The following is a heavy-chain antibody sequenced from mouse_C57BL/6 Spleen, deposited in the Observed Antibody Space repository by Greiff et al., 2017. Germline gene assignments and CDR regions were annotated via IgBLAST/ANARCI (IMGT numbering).Heavy chain of an antibody. Sequence: QVQLKESGAELAKPGASVKLSCKASGYTFTSYWMHWVKQRPGQGLEWIGYINPSSGYTKYNQKFKDKATLTADKSSSTAYMQLSSLTYEDSAVYYCAREPTAQAPWFAYWGQGTLVTVSA. J-gene: IGHJ3*01. D-gene: IGHD3-2*02. CDR1: GYTFTSYW. V-gene: IGHV1-7*01. CDR2: INPSSGYT. CDR3: AREPTAQAPWFAY.